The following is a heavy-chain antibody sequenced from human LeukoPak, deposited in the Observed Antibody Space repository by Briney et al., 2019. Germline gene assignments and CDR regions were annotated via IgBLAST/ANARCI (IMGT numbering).Heavy chain of an antibody. CDR1: GGSISSGSYY. CDR3: ASNLYSSGWYTDY. D-gene: IGHD6-19*01. Sequence: SQTLSLTCTVSGGSISSGSYYWSWIRQPAGKGLEWIGRIYTSGSTNYNPSLKSRVTISVDTSKNQFSLKLSSVTAADTAVYYCASNLYSSGWYTDYWGQGTLVTVSS. V-gene: IGHV4-61*02. CDR2: IYTSGST. J-gene: IGHJ4*02.